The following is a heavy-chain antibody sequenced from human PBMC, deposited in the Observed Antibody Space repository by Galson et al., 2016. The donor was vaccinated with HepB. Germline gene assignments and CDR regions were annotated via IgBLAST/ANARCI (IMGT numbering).Heavy chain of an antibody. Sequence: SLRLSCAASGFTFSSTAMAWVRQAPGKGLERVAGVGSGGRDTHSADLVKGRFTISRDNSNNIVYLQMNNLRAEDTAVYYCAKDRHYWSAIDYWGQGSLVTVSS. CDR1: GFTFSSTA. D-gene: IGHD3-3*02. J-gene: IGHJ4*02. CDR3: AKDRHYWSAIDY. CDR2: VGSGGRDT. V-gene: IGHV3-23*01.